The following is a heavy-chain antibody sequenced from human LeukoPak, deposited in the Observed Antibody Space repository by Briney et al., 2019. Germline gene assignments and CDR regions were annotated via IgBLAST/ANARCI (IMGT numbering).Heavy chain of an antibody. CDR1: GGSFSGFY. V-gene: IGHV4-34*01. D-gene: IGHD3-16*01. CDR3: ARGRGGKRYNWFDP. Sequence: PSETLSLTCAVYGGSFSGFYWSWIRQPPGKGLEWIGEINDSGSTNYNPSLKSRVTISVDTSKNQFSLKLTSVTAADTAVYYCARGRGGKRYNWFDPWGQGTLVTVSS. CDR2: INDSGST. J-gene: IGHJ5*02.